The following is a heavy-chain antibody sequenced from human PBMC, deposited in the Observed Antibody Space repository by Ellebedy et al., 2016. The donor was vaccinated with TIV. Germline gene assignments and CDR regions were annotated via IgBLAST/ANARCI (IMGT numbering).Heavy chain of an antibody. CDR3: ARHRGGGDRLDFDY. Sequence: SETLSLTXTVSGGSISSYYWSWIRQPPGKGLEWIGYIYYSGSTNYNPSLKSRVTISVDTSKNQFSLKLSSVTAADTAVYYCARHRGGGDRLDFDYWGQGTLVTVSS. V-gene: IGHV4-59*08. D-gene: IGHD2-21*02. J-gene: IGHJ4*02. CDR2: IYYSGST. CDR1: GGSISSYY.